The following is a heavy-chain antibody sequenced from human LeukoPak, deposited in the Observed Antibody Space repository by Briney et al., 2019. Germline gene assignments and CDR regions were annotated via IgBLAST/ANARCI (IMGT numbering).Heavy chain of an antibody. CDR2: IYSSGIT. V-gene: IGHV4-4*07. Sequence: SETLSLTCSVSGGSISSYYWSWIRQPAGKGLEWIGRIYSSGITNYSPSLKSRVTMSVDTSKNQFSLKVTSVTAADTAVYYCARDTWEVSGSYWADWGQGTLVTVSS. D-gene: IGHD3-10*01. CDR1: GGSISSYY. CDR3: ARDTWEVSGSYWAD. J-gene: IGHJ4*02.